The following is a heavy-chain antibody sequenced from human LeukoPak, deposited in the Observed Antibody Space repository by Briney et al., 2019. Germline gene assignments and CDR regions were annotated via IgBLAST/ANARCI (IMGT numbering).Heavy chain of an antibody. CDR3: ARDANWNYGVFDY. CDR2: IKQDGSGK. Sequence: GGSLRLSCATSGFTFRTYWMSWVRQAPGKGLEWVANIKQDGSGKYYVDSVKGRFTISRDNAKNSLYLQMNSLRAEDTAAYYCARDANWNYGVFDYWGQGTLVTVSS. CDR1: GFTFRTYW. D-gene: IGHD1-7*01. J-gene: IGHJ4*02. V-gene: IGHV3-7*01.